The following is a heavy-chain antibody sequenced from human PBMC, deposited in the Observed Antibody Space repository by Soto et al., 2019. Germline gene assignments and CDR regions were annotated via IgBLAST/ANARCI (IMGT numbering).Heavy chain of an antibody. J-gene: IGHJ6*02. Sequence: SETLSLTCAVYGGSFSGYYWSWIRQPPGKGLEWIGEINHSGSTNYNPSLKSRVTISVDTSKNQFSLKLSSVTAADTAVYYCARTRYSPNIVATIFFYGMDVWGQGTTVTVS. D-gene: IGHD5-12*01. CDR1: GGSFSGYY. CDR3: ARTRYSPNIVATIFFYGMDV. CDR2: INHSGST. V-gene: IGHV4-34*01.